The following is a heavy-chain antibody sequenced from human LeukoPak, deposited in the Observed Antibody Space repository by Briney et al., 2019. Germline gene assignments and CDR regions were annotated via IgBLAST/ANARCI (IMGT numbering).Heavy chain of an antibody. CDR1: GGTFSSYA. V-gene: IGHV1-69*04. Sequence: SVKVSCKASGGTFSSYAISWVRQAPGQGLEWMGRIIPIFGIANYAQKFQGRVTITADKSTSTAYMELSSLRSEDTAVYYCARGFAGATRGNWFDPWGQGTLVTVSS. J-gene: IGHJ5*02. CDR3: ARGFAGATRGNWFDP. D-gene: IGHD2-2*01. CDR2: IIPIFGIA.